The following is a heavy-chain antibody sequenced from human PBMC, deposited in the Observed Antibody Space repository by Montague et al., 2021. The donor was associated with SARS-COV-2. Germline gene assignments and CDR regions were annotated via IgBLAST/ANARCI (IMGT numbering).Heavy chain of an antibody. CDR3: VRDHPYGGPRGAYDI. J-gene: IGHJ3*02. Sequence: ETLSLTCTVSGGSITGYYWSWLRQSPGKGLEWIAYIYDGGAVNYNPSLGSRVIISTDTSKNQLSLKVNSVTAADTAVYYCVRDHPYGGPRGAYDIWGQGTVVTVSS. CDR2: IYDGGAV. CDR1: GGSITGYY. V-gene: IGHV4-59*01. D-gene: IGHD4-23*01.